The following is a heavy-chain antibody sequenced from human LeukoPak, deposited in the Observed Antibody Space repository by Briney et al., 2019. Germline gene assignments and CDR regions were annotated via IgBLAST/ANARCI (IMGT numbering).Heavy chain of an antibody. J-gene: IGHJ4*02. CDR1: GFTFSDAW. V-gene: IGHV3-15*01. CDR2: IRSKTSGGTT. Sequence: GVSLRLSCTASGFTFSDAWVTWVRQVPGKGLEWVGRIRSKTSGGTTDYAAPVKGRFTISRDDSKNTIFLQMNSLKTEDTAVYYCNTFNWNSPFDYWGQGTLVTVSS. CDR3: NTFNWNSPFDY. D-gene: IGHD1-20*01.